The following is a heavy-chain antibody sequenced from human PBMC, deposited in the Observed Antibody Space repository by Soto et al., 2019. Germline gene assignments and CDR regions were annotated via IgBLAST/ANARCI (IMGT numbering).Heavy chain of an antibody. Sequence: EVQLVESGGGLVKPGGSQRLSCAASGFSVRTTWMAWVRQAPGKGLEWVGRIKSKSAGETTDYADPVKGRFTISRDDSKDTLYLHMDSLETGDTAVYYCSTGSPFSGSVFDYWGQGTLVTVSS. J-gene: IGHJ4*02. CDR2: IKSKSAGETT. V-gene: IGHV3-15*05. D-gene: IGHD1-26*01. CDR3: STGSPFSGSVFDY. CDR1: GFSVRTTW.